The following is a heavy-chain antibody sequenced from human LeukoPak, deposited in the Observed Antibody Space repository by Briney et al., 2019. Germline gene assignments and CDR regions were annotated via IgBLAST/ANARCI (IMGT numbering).Heavy chain of an antibody. J-gene: IGHJ4*02. V-gene: IGHV3-7*03. D-gene: IGHD5-18*01. CDR1: GITFSNYW. CDR3: AGGGYTYGYDY. Sequence: GGSLRLSCAASGITFSNYWMTWVRLAPGKGLEWVANIKPDGSDKYYVDSVKGRFTISRDNSKNSLYLEMNSLRAEDTALYYCAGGGYTYGYDYWGQGTLVTVSS. CDR2: IKPDGSDK.